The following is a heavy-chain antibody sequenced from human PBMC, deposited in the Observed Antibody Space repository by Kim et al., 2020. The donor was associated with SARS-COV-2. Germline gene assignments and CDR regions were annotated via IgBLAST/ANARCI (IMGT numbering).Heavy chain of an antibody. V-gene: IGHV3-21*01. CDR2: ISSSSSYI. Sequence: GSLRLSCAASGFTFSSYSMNWVRQAPGKGLEWVSSISSSSSYIYYADSVKGRFTISRDNAKNSLYLQMNSLRAEDTAVYYCARGGAGGGGAAFDYWGQGTLVTVSS. J-gene: IGHJ4*02. CDR1: GFTFSSYS. CDR3: ARGGAGGGGAAFDY. D-gene: IGHD2-15*01.